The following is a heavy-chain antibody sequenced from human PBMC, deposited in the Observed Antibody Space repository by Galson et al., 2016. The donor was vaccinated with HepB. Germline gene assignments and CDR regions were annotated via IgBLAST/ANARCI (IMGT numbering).Heavy chain of an antibody. CDR3: AAEPLGYCDGGSCYAIDY. CDR1: GFTFSSFW. CDR2: INSDGSST. V-gene: IGHV3-74*01. J-gene: IGHJ4*02. Sequence: SLRLSCAASGFTFSSFWMHWVRQAPGKGLVWVSRINSDGSSTSYADSVKGRFTISRDNAKSTLYLQMSRLRAEDTAVYYCAAEPLGYCDGGSCYAIDYWGQGTLVTVSS. D-gene: IGHD2-15*01.